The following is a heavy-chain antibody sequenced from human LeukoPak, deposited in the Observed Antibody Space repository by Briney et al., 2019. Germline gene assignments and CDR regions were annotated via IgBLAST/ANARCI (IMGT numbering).Heavy chain of an antibody. CDR1: GGSMSSGGYY. Sequence: SETLSLTCTVSGGSMSSGGYYWSWIRRHPGKGLEWIGYTSYSGSTYYNPSLKSRVTISVDTAKNQFSLKLTSVTAADTAVYYCARSASPTFYDYWGQGTLVTVSS. CDR2: TSYSGST. J-gene: IGHJ4*02. CDR3: ARSASPTFYDY. V-gene: IGHV4-31*03. D-gene: IGHD3-3*02.